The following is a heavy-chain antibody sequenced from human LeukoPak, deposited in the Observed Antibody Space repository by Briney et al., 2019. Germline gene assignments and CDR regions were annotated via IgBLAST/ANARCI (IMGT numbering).Heavy chain of an antibody. V-gene: IGHV3-23*01. Sequence: GGSLRLSCAASGFTFSNYWMSWVRQAPGRGLEWVSAISGSGGSTYYADSVKGRFTISRDNSKNTLYLQMNSLRAEDTAVYYCAKDLSGSYPRDFQHWGQGTLVTVSS. D-gene: IGHD1-26*01. CDR3: AKDLSGSYPRDFQH. J-gene: IGHJ1*01. CDR1: GFTFSNYW. CDR2: ISGSGGST.